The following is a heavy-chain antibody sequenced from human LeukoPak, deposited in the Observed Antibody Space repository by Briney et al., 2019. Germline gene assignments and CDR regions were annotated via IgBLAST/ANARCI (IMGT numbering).Heavy chain of an antibody. CDR1: GFIFSTYW. CDR3: ARPAYTAAYDF. CDR2: MKGDGSEI. V-gene: IGHV3-7*01. D-gene: IGHD3-16*01. Sequence: GGSLRLSCAASGFIFSTYWMMWARQAPGKRLEWVANMKGDGSEIHYVDSVKGRFTISRDNARNSLFLQMNGLRPEDTAVYYCARPAYTAAYDFWGQGTMVTVSS. J-gene: IGHJ3*01.